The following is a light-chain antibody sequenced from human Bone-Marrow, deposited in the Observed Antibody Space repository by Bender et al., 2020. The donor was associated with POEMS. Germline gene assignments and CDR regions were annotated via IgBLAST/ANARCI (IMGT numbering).Light chain of an antibody. CDR3: QSWGSNTAV. V-gene: IGLV3-1*01. J-gene: IGLJ2*01. CDR1: KLGEEY. Sequence: SYELNQPPSVSVSPGQTATITCSGEKLGEEYACWYQQKPGQSPVVAIYQDTKRPSGIPERFSGSTSGNTASLTISGTQTMDEADYYCQSWGSNTAVFGGGTKLTVL. CDR2: QDT.